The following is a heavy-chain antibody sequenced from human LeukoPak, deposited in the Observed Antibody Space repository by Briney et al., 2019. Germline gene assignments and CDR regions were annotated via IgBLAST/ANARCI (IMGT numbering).Heavy chain of an antibody. CDR2: INHSGST. J-gene: IGHJ5*02. CDR3: ARDTGYILNWFDP. Sequence: SETLSLTCTVSGGSISSSSYYWSWIRQPPGKGLEWIGEINHSGSTNYNPSLKSRVTISVDTSKNQFSLKLSSVTAADTAVYYCARDTGYILNWFDPWGQGTLVTVSS. V-gene: IGHV4-39*07. D-gene: IGHD5-12*01. CDR1: GGSISSSSYY.